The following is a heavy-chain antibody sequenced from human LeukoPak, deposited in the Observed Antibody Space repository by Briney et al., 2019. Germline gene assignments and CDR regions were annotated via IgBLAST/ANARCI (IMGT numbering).Heavy chain of an antibody. V-gene: IGHV4-34*01. J-gene: IGHJ4*02. CDR2: INHSGST. Sequence: PSETLSLTCAVYGGSFSGYYWSWIRQPPGKGLEWSGEINHSGSTNYNPSLKSRVTISVDTSKNQFSLKLSSVTAADTAVYYCARGRTISDYWGQGTLVTVSS. CDR3: ARGRTISDY. CDR1: GGSFSGYY. D-gene: IGHD1-7*01.